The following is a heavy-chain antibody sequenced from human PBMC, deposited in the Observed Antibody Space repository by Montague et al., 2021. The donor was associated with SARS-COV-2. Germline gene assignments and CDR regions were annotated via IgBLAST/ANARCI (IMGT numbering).Heavy chain of an antibody. J-gene: IGHJ1*01. CDR2: ISRSSRTI. CDR1: GFTFGSYS. CDR3: ADYGDTEPFQH. V-gene: IGHV3-48*04. D-gene: IGHD4-17*01. Sequence: SLRLSCAASGFTFGSYSMNWVRQALGKGLEWVSYISRSSRTIYYADSVKGRITISRDNAKNSLYLQMNSLRAEDTAVYYCADYGDTEPFQHWGQGTLVTVSS.